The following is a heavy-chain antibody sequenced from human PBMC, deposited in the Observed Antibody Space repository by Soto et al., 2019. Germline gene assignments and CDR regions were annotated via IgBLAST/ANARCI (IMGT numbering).Heavy chain of an antibody. CDR3: AKYSSSWYKGWFDP. Sequence: GGSLRLSCAASGFTFSSYAMSWVRQAPGKGLEWVSAISGSGGSTYYADSVKGRFTISRDNSKNTLYLQMNSPRAEDTAVYYCAKYSSSWYKGWFDPWGQGTLVTVSS. V-gene: IGHV3-23*01. D-gene: IGHD6-13*01. CDR2: ISGSGGST. J-gene: IGHJ5*02. CDR1: GFTFSSYA.